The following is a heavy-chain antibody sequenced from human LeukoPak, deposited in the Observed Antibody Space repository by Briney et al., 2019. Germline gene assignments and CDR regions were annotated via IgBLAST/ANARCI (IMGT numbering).Heavy chain of an antibody. CDR3: ARGRITRTSNL. CDR2: IKHSGST. J-gene: IGHJ5*02. CDR1: GGSFSVYY. Sequence: PAETLSLTCAVYGGSFSVYYWSWTRHPPGKGRECSGEIKHSGSTNYNASLKSGATISVDTPKKQFSHNLSSVTAADTAVYYCARGRITRTSNLWGQGTLVSVFS. D-gene: IGHD1-7*01. V-gene: IGHV4-34*01.